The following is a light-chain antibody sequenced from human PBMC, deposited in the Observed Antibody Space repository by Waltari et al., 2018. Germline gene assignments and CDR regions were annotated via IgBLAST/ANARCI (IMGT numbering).Light chain of an antibody. J-gene: IGLJ3*02. V-gene: IGLV1-51*02. CDR1: SSNIGNNY. CDR2: KND. CDR3: GTWDSTLNAGV. Sequence: QSVLTQPPSVSATPGQKVTISCSGSSSNIGNNYVSWYQQLPGTAPKLLIYKNDKRPSCFPDLFSCSMSGPSSTLGSTGLQTGDEADYYCGTWDSTLNAGVFGGGTKLTVL.